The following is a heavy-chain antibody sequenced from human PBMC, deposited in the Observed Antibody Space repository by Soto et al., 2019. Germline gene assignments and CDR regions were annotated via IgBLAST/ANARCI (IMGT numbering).Heavy chain of an antibody. V-gene: IGHV4-39*01. D-gene: IGHD3-10*01. CDR2: IHRSGST. J-gene: IGHJ5*02. CDR3: ARRGMSVDSYDP. Sequence: QLQLQESGPGAVTPSDTLSLTCSVSGGSISSASHYWGWIRQPPGKVLEWIGIIHRSGSTYYNPSLKSRVSIGLDTSKNQFSLRLTSVTAADMAVYYCARRGMSVDSYDPWGQGTQVTVSS. CDR1: GGSISSASHY.